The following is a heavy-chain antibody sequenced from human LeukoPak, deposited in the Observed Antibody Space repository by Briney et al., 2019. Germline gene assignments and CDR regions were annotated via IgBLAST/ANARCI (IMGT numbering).Heavy chain of an antibody. Sequence: GGSLRLSCAASGFTFSDYYMSWIRQAPGKGLEWVSYISGSGSTIYYADSVKGRFTISRDNAKNSLFLQMNSLRAEDTAVYYCARGAEYDGSGSYYDGNWFDPWGQGTLVTVSS. CDR3: ARGAEYDGSGSYYDGNWFDP. V-gene: IGHV3-11*04. D-gene: IGHD3-10*01. CDR2: ISGSGSTI. CDR1: GFTFSDYY. J-gene: IGHJ5*02.